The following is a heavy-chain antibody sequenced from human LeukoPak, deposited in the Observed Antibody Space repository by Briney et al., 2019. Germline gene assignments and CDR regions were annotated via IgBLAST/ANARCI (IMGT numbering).Heavy chain of an antibody. CDR2: MNPNSGNT. CDR3: ARGRSSGWYEEYYYYMDV. V-gene: IGHV1-8*03. CDR1: GYTFTSYD. D-gene: IGHD6-19*01. J-gene: IGHJ6*03. Sequence: ALVKVSCKASGYTFTSYDINWVRQATGQGLEWMGWMNPNSGNTGYAQKFQGRVTITRNTSISTAYMELSSLRSEDTAVYYCARGRSSGWYEEYYYYMDVWGKGTTVTVSS.